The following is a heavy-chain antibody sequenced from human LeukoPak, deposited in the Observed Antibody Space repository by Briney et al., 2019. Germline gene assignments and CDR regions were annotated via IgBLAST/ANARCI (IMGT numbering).Heavy chain of an antibody. V-gene: IGHV3-7*01. CDR2: IKQDGSEK. J-gene: IGHJ5*02. D-gene: IGHD3-3*01. CDR3: ARVLRLWRIDP. CDR1: GFTFGNYA. Sequence: GGSLRLSCAASGFTFGNYAMTWVRQAPGKGLEWVANIKQDGSEKYYVDSVKGRFTISRDNAKNSLYLQMNSLRAEDTAVYYCARVLRLWRIDPWGQGTLVTVSS.